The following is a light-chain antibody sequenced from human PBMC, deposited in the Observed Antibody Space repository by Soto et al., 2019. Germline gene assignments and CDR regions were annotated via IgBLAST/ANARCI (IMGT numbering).Light chain of an antibody. CDR3: QQYGSSPPIT. V-gene: IGKV3-20*01. J-gene: IGKJ5*01. Sequence: VLTQSPCTLSLSPGERATLSCRASESIRTLAWYKQKPGQAPRLLIFGVSRRATGVPERFSGSGSGTDYTLTINRLEPEDFAVYYCQQYGSSPPITFGQGTRLEIK. CDR1: ESIRT. CDR2: GVS.